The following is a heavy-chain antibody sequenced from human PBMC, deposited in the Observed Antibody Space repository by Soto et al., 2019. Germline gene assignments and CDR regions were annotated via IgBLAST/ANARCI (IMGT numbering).Heavy chain of an antibody. D-gene: IGHD2-15*01. CDR1: GYTFSNHW. J-gene: IGHJ4*02. CDR2: IYPGDSDT. V-gene: IGHV5-51*01. CDR3: ARSPLGCDIAVRPVSPVLYSFDF. Sequence: GESLKISCSVSGYTFSNHWIAWVRQMPGEGLEYMGIIYPGDSDTRYSPSSQGHVTISADKSITTAFRQWNSLRASDTAMYYCARSPLGCDIAVRPVSPVLYSFDFWGQGTLVTASS.